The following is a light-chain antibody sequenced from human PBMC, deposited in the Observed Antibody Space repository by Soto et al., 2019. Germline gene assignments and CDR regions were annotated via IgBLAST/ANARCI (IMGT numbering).Light chain of an antibody. CDR1: SGHSSYA. CDR2: LNSDGSH. Sequence: QLVLTQSPSASASLGASVKLTCTLSSGHSSYAIAWHQQQPEKGPRYLMKLNSDGSHSKGDGIPDRLSCSSSGAERYLIIYSLQSEDEADYFCQTWGTGIHVFGTGTKLTVL. J-gene: IGLJ1*01. CDR3: QTWGTGIHV. V-gene: IGLV4-69*01.